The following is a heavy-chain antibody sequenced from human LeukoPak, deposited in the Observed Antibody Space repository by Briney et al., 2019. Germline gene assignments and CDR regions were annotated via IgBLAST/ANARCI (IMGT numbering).Heavy chain of an antibody. J-gene: IGHJ4*02. CDR3: ARDLGYSGYEGVDY. D-gene: IGHD5-12*01. CDR2: IYYSGST. CDR1: GGSISSSSYY. Sequence: SETLSLTCTVSGGSISSSSYYWGWIRQPPGKGLEWIGKIYYSGSTYYNPSLKSRVTISVDTSKNQFSLKLSSVTAADTAVYYCARDLGYSGYEGVDYWGQGTLVTVSS. V-gene: IGHV4-39*07.